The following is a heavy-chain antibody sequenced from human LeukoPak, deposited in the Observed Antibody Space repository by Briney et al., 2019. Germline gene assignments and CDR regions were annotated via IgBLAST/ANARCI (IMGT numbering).Heavy chain of an antibody. D-gene: IGHD6-19*01. V-gene: IGHV4-39*07. J-gene: IGHJ5*02. CDR1: GGSISSYY. CDR2: IYYSGST. CDR3: ARERAGTGWFDP. Sequence: PSETLSLTRTVSGGSISSYYWGWIRQPPGKGLEWIGSIYYSGSTYYNPSLKSRVTISVDTSKNQFSLKLSSVTAADTAVYYCARERAGTGWFDPWGQGTLVTVSS.